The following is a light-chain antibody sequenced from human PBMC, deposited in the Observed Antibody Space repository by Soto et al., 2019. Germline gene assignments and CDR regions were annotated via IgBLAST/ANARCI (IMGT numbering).Light chain of an antibody. V-gene: IGKV1-33*01. J-gene: IGKJ3*01. CDR3: QQYDTLFT. CDR2: DAS. CDR1: QDISHY. Sequence: DIQMTQSPSSLSASVGDRVTITCQASQDISHYLNWYQHKPGKAPKLLIYDASILKTGVPARFSGSGSGTDFTLTISSLQPEDIATYFCQQYDTLFTFGPGTKVDN.